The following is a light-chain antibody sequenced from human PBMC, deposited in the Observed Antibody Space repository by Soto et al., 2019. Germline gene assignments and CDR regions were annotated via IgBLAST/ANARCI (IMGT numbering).Light chain of an antibody. CDR1: SSNIETNT. Sequence: SVLTQPPSASGTPGQRVTISCSGSSSNIETNTVSWFQQLPRTAPKLLIYSNNQRPSGVPDRFSGSKSGTSASLAISGLQSEDEANYYCAAWDDSLNGPHYVFGTGTKVTVL. CDR2: SNN. CDR3: AAWDDSLNGPHYV. J-gene: IGLJ1*01. V-gene: IGLV1-44*01.